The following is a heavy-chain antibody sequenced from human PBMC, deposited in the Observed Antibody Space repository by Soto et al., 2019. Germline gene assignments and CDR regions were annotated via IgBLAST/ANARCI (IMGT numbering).Heavy chain of an antibody. Sequence: QVQLVQSGAEVKKPGASVKVSCEASGYSFIDYYIHWVRQAPGQGFEWVGRISPKSGGTNSAQKFAGRVTMPWDTSLNTAYMELSSLKSDDTAVYYCARPPGYISDWYYFDLWGQGTRVTVSS. CDR2: ISPKSGGT. D-gene: IGHD3-9*01. J-gene: IGHJ4*02. CDR1: GYSFIDYY. CDR3: ARPPGYISDWYYFDL. V-gene: IGHV1-2*02.